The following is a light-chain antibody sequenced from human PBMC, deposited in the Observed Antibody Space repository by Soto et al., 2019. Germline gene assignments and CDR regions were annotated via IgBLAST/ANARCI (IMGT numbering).Light chain of an antibody. CDR1: QGVSTY. Sequence: EIVLTQSPATLSLSPGERATLSCRSSQGVSTYLAWYQQKPGQAPRLLIYAASTRATGIPARFSGSGSGTEFTLTISSLQSEDFAVYYCQQYNNWPPITFGQGTRLEI. J-gene: IGKJ5*01. CDR2: AAS. V-gene: IGKV3-15*01. CDR3: QQYNNWPPIT.